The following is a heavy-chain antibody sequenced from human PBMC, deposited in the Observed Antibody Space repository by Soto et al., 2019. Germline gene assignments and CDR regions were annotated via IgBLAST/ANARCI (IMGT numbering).Heavy chain of an antibody. V-gene: IGHV3-23*01. D-gene: IGHD5-12*01. CDR1: GFTFSSYA. CDR2: ISGSGGST. Sequence: SLRLSCAASGFTFSSYAMSWVRQAPGKGLEWVSAISGSGGSTNYADSVKGRFTISRDNSKNTLYLQMNSLRAEDTAVYYCAKDKDFVMATITAFDIWGQGTMVTVSS. CDR3: AKDKDFVMATITAFDI. J-gene: IGHJ3*02.